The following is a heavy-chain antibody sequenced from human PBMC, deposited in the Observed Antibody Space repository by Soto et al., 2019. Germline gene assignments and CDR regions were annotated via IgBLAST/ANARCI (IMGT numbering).Heavy chain of an antibody. J-gene: IGHJ6*02. Sequence: ASVKVSCKASGYTFTGYYMHWVLQAPGPGLEWMGWINPNSGGTNYAQKFQGWVTMTRDTSISTAYMELSRLRSDDTAVYYCARYGTGGCSGGSCYSTGYYYYGMDVWGQGTTVTVSS. CDR1: GYTFTGYY. V-gene: IGHV1-2*04. D-gene: IGHD2-15*01. CDR3: ARYGTGGCSGGSCYSTGYYYYGMDV. CDR2: INPNSGGT.